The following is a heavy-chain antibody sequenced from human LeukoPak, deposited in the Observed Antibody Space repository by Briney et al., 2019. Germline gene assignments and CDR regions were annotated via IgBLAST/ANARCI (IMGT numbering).Heavy chain of an antibody. CDR2: IYYSGST. J-gene: IGHJ3*02. V-gene: IGHV4-59*01. CDR1: DGSISSYY. D-gene: IGHD4-11*01. Sequence: SETLSLTCTVSDGSISSYYRSWIRQPPGKGLEWIGYIYYSGSTNYNPSLKSRVTISVDTSKNQFSLKLSSVTAADTAVYYCARVLGAYSKGGAFDIWGQGTMVTVSS. CDR3: ARVLGAYSKGGAFDI.